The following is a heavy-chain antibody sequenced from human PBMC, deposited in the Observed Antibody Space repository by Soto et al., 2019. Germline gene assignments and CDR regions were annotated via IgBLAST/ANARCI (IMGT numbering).Heavy chain of an antibody. CDR3: ARVSIAAAAVY. CDR1: GYSISSGYY. V-gene: IGHV4-38-2*01. Sequence: PSETLSLTCAVSGYSISSGYYWGWIRQPPGKGLEWIGSIYHSGSTYYNPSLKSRVTISVDTFKNQFSLKLSSVTAADTAVYYCARVSIAAAAVYWGQGTLVTVSS. J-gene: IGHJ4*02. CDR2: IYHSGST. D-gene: IGHD6-13*01.